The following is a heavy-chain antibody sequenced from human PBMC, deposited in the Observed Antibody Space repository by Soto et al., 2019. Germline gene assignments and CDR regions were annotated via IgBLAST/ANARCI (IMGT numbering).Heavy chain of an antibody. Sequence: KASETLSLTCTVSGGSVSSGSYYWSWIRQPPGKGLEWIGYIYYSGSTNYNPSLKSRVTISVDTSKNQFSLKLSSVTAADTAVYYCARGRLLYYYDSSGYRGPVDYWGQGTLVTVSS. V-gene: IGHV4-61*01. D-gene: IGHD3-22*01. CDR3: ARGRLLYYYDSSGYRGPVDY. CDR2: IYYSGST. J-gene: IGHJ4*02. CDR1: GGSVSSGSYY.